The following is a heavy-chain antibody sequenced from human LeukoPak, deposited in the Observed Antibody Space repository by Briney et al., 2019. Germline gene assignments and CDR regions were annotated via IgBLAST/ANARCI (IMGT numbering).Heavy chain of an antibody. CDR2: ISRSGDSI. D-gene: IGHD2-21*02. J-gene: IGHJ3*02. CDR3: ARVVVVTATPTQLRGDAFDI. CDR1: GFTFSSYE. V-gene: IGHV3-48*03. Sequence: QPGGSLRLSCAASGFTFSSYEMNWVRQAPGKGLEWVSYISRSGDSIYYADSVKGRFTISRDNAKNSLYLQMNSLRAEDTGVFYCARVVVVTATPTQLRGDAFDIWGQGTMVIVSS.